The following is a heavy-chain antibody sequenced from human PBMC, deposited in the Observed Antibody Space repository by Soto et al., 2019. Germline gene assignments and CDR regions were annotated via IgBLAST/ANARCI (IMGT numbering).Heavy chain of an antibody. D-gene: IGHD6-19*01. CDR3: AHRAVAVTFDY. J-gene: IGHJ4*02. CDR2: IYWDDDD. V-gene: IGHV2-5*02. Sequence: QITLKESGPTLLKPTQTLTLTCTFSGFSLSTRGVGVGWIRQPPGKALEWLALIYWDDDDRYSPSLGSRLTITKDTSKNQVVLTMTNMDPVDTATYFCAHRAVAVTFDYWGQGTLVTVSS. CDR1: GFSLSTRGVG.